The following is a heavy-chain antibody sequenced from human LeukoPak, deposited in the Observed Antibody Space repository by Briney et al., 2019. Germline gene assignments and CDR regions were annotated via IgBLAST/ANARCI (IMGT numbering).Heavy chain of an antibody. CDR1: GYTFTSYD. V-gene: IGHV1-8*01. Sequence: GASVEVSCKASGYTFTSYDINWVRQATGQGLEWMGWMNPNSGNTGYAQKFQGRVTMTRNTSISTAYMELSSLRSEDTAVYYCARVRSGNDFWSGYPWDDYWGQGTLVTVSS. CDR2: MNPNSGNT. J-gene: IGHJ4*02. D-gene: IGHD3-3*01. CDR3: ARVRSGNDFWSGYPWDDY.